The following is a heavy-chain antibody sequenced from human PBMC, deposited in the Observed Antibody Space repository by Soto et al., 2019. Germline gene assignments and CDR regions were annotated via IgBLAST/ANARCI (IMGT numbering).Heavy chain of an antibody. V-gene: IGHV1-46*03. CDR1: GYTFTSYG. CDR3: ARGPAANSAFDI. CDR2: INPSGGST. D-gene: IGHD2-2*01. J-gene: IGHJ3*02. Sequence: ASVKVSCKASGYTFTSYGISWVRQAPGQGLEWMGIINPSGGSTSYAQKFQGRVTMTRDTSTSTVYMELSSLRSEDTAVYYCARGPAANSAFDIWGQGTMVTVSS.